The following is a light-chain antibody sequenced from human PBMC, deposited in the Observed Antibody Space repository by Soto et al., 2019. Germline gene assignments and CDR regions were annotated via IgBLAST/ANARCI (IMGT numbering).Light chain of an antibody. CDR2: GNS. V-gene: IGLV1-40*01. CDR1: SSNIGAGYD. CDR3: QSYDSSLSGYYV. J-gene: IGLJ1*01. Sequence: QSVLTQPPSVSGAPGQRVTISCTGSSSNIGAGYDVHWYQQLPETAPKLLIYGNSNRPSGVPDRFSGSKSGTSASLAITGLQAEDEADYNCQSYDSSLSGYYVFGTGTKVTVL.